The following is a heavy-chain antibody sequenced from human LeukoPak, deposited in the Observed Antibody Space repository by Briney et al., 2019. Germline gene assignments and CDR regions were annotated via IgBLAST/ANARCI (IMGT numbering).Heavy chain of an antibody. J-gene: IGHJ6*03. V-gene: IGHV6-1*01. CDR1: GDSVSSNSAA. Sequence: SQTLSLTCPISGDSVSSNSAAWSWIRQSPSRGLEWLGRTYYRSKWYNDYAVSVKSRITINLDTSKNQFPLQLNSVTPEDTAVYYCARDHYYYMDVWGKGTTVTVSS. CDR2: TYYRSKWYN. CDR3: ARDHYYYMDV.